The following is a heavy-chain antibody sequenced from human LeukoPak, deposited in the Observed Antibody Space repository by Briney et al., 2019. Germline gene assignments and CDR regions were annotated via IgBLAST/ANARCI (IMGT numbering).Heavy chain of an antibody. CDR1: GFTSSSYA. Sequence: GGSLRLSCAASGFTSSSYAMSWVRQAPGEGLEWVSAISGSGGSTYYADSVKGRFTISRDNSKNTLYLQMNSLRAEDTAVYYCAKLGIVVVVAATTWFDPWGQGTLVTVSS. V-gene: IGHV3-23*01. CDR3: AKLGIVVVVAATTWFDP. J-gene: IGHJ5*02. CDR2: ISGSGGST. D-gene: IGHD2-15*01.